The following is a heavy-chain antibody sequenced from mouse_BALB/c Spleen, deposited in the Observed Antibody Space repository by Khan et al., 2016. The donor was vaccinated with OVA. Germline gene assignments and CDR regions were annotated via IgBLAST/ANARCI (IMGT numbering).Heavy chain of an antibody. CDR1: GYTFSNHH. CDR3: GRAWALRRNAWFSY. V-gene: IGHV1S45*01. CDR2: INPYNDYT. D-gene: IGHD2-4*01. J-gene: IGHJ3*01. Sequence: VQLQQSGADLVRPGASVKISCKAFGYTFSNHHINWVKQRPGQGLDWIGYINPYNDYTNYNQKFKGKATLTVDKSSSTAYMELSSLTSEDSAVYYCGRAWALRRNAWFSYWGQGTLVTVSA.